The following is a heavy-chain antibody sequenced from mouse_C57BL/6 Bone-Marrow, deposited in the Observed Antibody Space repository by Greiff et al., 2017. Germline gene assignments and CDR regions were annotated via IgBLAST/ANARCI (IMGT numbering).Heavy chain of an antibody. CDR3: SRSYAMDY. J-gene: IGHJ4*01. CDR2: IRNKANGYTT. V-gene: IGHV7-3*01. CDR1: GFTFTDYY. Sequence: EVQGVESGGGLVQPGGSLSLSCAASGFTFTDYYMSWVRQPPGKALEWVGFIRNKANGYTTEYRSSVKGRFTISRDNSQSILYHQMNALRAEDSATNYCSRSYAMDYWGQGTSVTVSS.